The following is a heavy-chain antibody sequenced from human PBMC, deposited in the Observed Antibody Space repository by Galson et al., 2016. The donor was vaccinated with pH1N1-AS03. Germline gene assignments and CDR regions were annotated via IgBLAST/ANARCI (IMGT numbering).Heavy chain of an antibody. J-gene: IGHJ6*02. V-gene: IGHV3-21*01. D-gene: IGHD4-11*01. Sequence: SLRLSCASSGRSFSSDSMNWVRQAPGKGLEWVATISGSSHYIFYEDSVKGRFTISRDNAKRSVFLQMNSLGVEDTALYYCVRDSTETTGMDVWGQGTTVSVS. CDR1: GRSFSSDS. CDR3: VRDSTETTGMDV. CDR2: ISGSSHYI.